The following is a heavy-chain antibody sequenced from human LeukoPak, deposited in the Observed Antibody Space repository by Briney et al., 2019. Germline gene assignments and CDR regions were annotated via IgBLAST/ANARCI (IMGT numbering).Heavy chain of an antibody. D-gene: IGHD6-19*01. Sequence: PGGSLRLSCAASGFTFSSYAMSWVRQAPGKGLEWVSAISGSGGSTYYSDSVKVRFTIYRDTTKNTLYTQMNSLRAEDTAVYYCAKVPGQWLVTEPFDYWGQGTLVTVSS. CDR2: ISGSGGST. CDR1: GFTFSSYA. J-gene: IGHJ4*02. CDR3: AKVPGQWLVTEPFDY. V-gene: IGHV3-23*01.